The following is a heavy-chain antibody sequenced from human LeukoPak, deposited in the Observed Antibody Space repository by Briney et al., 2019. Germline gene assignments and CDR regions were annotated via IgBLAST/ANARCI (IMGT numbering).Heavy chain of an antibody. CDR3: AKDRNYYDILTGYHYATSDY. Sequence: GGSLRLSCAASGFTFSSYAMSWVRQAPGKGLEWVSAISGSGGSTYYADSVKGRFTISRDNSKNTLYLQMNSLRAEDTAAYYCAKDRNYYDILTGYHYATSDYWGQGTLVTVSS. CDR1: GFTFSSYA. J-gene: IGHJ4*02. D-gene: IGHD3-9*01. V-gene: IGHV3-23*01. CDR2: ISGSGGST.